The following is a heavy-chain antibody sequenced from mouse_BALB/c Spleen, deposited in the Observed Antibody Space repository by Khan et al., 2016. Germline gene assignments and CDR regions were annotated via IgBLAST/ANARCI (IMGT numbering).Heavy chain of an antibody. CDR1: GYTFTSYW. CDR3: ATSYYYGSSYDAMDY. J-gene: IGHJ4*01. V-gene: IGHV1-7*01. Sequence: QVQLQQSGAELAKPGASVKMSCKASGYTFTSYWMHWVKQRPGQGLEWIGYINPSTGYTEYNQKFKDKATLTADKSSSTAYMQLSSLPSEDSAVDYCATSYYYGSSYDAMDYWGKGTSVTVSS. CDR2: INPSTGYT. D-gene: IGHD1-1*01.